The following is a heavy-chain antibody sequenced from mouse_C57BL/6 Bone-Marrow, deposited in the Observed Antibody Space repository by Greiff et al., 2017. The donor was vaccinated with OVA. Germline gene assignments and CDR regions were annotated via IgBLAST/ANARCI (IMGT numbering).Heavy chain of an antibody. CDR1: GYTFTDYE. D-gene: IGHD1-1*01. CDR2: IDPETGGT. CDR3: TRALYYGSSYEDAMDY. Sequence: QVQLQQSGAELVRPGASVTLSCKASGYTFTDYEMHWVKQTPVHGLEWIGAIDPETGGTAYNQKVKGKAILTADKSSSTAYMELRSLTSEDSAVYYCTRALYYGSSYEDAMDYWGQGTSVTVSS. J-gene: IGHJ4*01. V-gene: IGHV1-15*01.